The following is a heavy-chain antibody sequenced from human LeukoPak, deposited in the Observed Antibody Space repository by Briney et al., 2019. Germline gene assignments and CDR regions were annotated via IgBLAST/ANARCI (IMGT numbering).Heavy chain of an antibody. Sequence: PGGSLRLSCAASGFTFSSYWMSWVRQAPGKGLEWAANIKQDGSEKYYVDSVKGRFTISRDDAKNSLYLQMNSLRAEDTAVYYCARDVPWNYGSGSLRWFDPWGQGTLVTVSS. CDR2: IKQDGSEK. J-gene: IGHJ5*02. CDR3: ARDVPWNYGSGSLRWFDP. CDR1: GFTFSSYW. V-gene: IGHV3-7*01. D-gene: IGHD3-10*01.